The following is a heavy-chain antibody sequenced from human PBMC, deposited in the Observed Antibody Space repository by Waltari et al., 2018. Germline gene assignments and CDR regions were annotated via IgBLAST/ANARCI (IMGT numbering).Heavy chain of an antibody. Sequence: QVQLQQWGAGLLKPSETLSLTCAVYGGSFSGYYWSWIRQPPGKGLEWIGTINQSGSTNYSQSLKSGVTISLDASKNQFSLKLSSVTAADTAVYYCSIWFGLTKSYFDYWGQGTLVTVSS. CDR2: INQSGST. CDR3: SIWFGLTKSYFDY. D-gene: IGHD3-10*01. V-gene: IGHV4-34*01. J-gene: IGHJ4*02. CDR1: GGSFSGYY.